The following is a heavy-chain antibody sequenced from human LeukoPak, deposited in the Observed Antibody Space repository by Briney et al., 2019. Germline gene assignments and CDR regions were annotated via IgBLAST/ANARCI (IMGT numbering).Heavy chain of an antibody. CDR2: IIPMLGIA. CDR1: GGTFSSYA. J-gene: IGHJ4*02. D-gene: IGHD3-22*01. V-gene: IGHV1-69*04. CDR3: ARDDSSGYYYPFIFDY. Sequence: ASVKVSCKASGGTFSSYAISWVRQAPGQGLEWMGRIIPMLGIANYAQKFQGRVTITADKSTSTAYMELSSLRSEDTAVYYCARDDSSGYYYPFIFDYWGQGTLVTVSS.